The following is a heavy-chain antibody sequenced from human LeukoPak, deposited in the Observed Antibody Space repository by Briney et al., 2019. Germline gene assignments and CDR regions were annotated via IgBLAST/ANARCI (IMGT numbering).Heavy chain of an antibody. CDR2: IYSGGST. Sequence: PSGGSLRLSCAASGFTVSSNYMSWVRQAPGKGLEWVSVIYSGGSTYYADSVKGRFTISRHNSKNTLYLQMNSLRAEDTAVYYCAREAVSDNWNLYYFDYWGQGTLVTVSS. D-gene: IGHD1-7*01. V-gene: IGHV3-53*04. J-gene: IGHJ4*02. CDR1: GFTVSSNY. CDR3: AREAVSDNWNLYYFDY.